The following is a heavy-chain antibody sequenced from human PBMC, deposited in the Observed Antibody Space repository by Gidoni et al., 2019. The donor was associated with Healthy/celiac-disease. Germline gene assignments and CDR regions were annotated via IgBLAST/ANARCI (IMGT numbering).Heavy chain of an antibody. CDR1: ACSIIIGGYY. Sequence: QVQLQESRPVLVKPSQTLSLTCTVSACSIIIGGYYWSWIRQHPGKGLEWIGYIYYSVSTYYNPTLKSRVNISVDTSKNQFSLKLSSVTAADTAVYYCARTAVRLLEWTLIDYWGQGTLVTVSS. J-gene: IGHJ4*02. V-gene: IGHV4-31*03. CDR3: ARTAVRLLEWTLIDY. CDR2: IYYSVST. D-gene: IGHD3-3*01.